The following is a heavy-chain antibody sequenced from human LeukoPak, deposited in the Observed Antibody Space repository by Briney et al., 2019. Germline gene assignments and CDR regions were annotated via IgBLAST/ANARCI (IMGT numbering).Heavy chain of an antibody. CDR2: ISSDGSNK. J-gene: IGHJ4*02. Sequence: GGSLRLSCAASGFTFSSYGMHWVRQAPGKGLEWVAVISSDGSNKYYADSVKGRFTISRDNSKNTLYLQMNSLRAEDTAVYYCAKDHEDIVVVVAAYIDYWGQGTLVTVS. D-gene: IGHD2-15*01. V-gene: IGHV3-30*18. CDR3: AKDHEDIVVVVAAYIDY. CDR1: GFTFSSYG.